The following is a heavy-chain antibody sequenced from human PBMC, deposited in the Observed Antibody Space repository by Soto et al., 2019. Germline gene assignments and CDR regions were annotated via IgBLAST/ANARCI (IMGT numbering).Heavy chain of an antibody. V-gene: IGHV4-59*01. CDR2: IHYNGNT. Sequence: SETLSLTCTVSGGSISSYSWSWIRQPPGKGLEWIGNIHYNGNTKYSPSLKSRVTMSVDTSKNHFSLKLISVTTADTAAYFCAREGNLGRWIQPLDSWGQGTLVTVPS. J-gene: IGHJ4*02. CDR3: AREGNLGRWIQPLDS. D-gene: IGHD2-2*03. CDR1: GGSISSYS.